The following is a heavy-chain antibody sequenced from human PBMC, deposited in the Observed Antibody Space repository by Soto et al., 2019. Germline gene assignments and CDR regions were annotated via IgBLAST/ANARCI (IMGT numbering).Heavy chain of an antibody. CDR3: AMPSYCTNGVCSSDY. J-gene: IGHJ4*02. CDR2: ISSSSSTI. V-gene: IGHV3-48*01. D-gene: IGHD2-8*01. CDR1: GFTFSSYS. Sequence: GGSLRLSCAASGFTFSSYSMNWVRQAPGKGLEWVSYISSSSSTICYADSVKGRFTISRDNAKNSLYLQMNSLRAEDTAVYYFAMPSYCTNGVCSSDYWGQGTLVTVSS.